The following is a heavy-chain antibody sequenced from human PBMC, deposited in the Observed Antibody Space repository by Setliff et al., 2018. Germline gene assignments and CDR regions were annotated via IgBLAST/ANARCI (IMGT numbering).Heavy chain of an antibody. D-gene: IGHD2-21*02. CDR2: IGAGGDYT. Sequence: GGSLRLSCAASGFTFSHFAVTWVRQSPGRGLEWVASIGAGGDYTKYADSVRGRFTSSRDNSKNTIYLQMNSLRAEDTAKYYCAKDPNGDFVGAFDSWGKGPLVTVSS. CDR1: GFTFSHFA. J-gene: IGHJ5*01. V-gene: IGHV3-23*01. CDR3: AKDPNGDFVGAFDS.